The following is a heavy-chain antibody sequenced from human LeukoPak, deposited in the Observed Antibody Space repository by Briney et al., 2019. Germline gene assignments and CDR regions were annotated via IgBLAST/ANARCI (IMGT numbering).Heavy chain of an antibody. J-gene: IGHJ3*02. CDR2: IRYDGSNK. CDR1: GFTFSSYG. Sequence: GGSLRLSCAASGFTFSSYGMHWVRQAPGKGLEWVAFIRYDGSNKYYADSVKGRFTISRDNSKNTLYLQMNSLRPEDTAVYFCAKDLRGSTWTPSAFDIWGRGTLVTVSS. CDR3: AKDLRGSTWTPSAFDI. D-gene: IGHD6-13*01. V-gene: IGHV3-30*02.